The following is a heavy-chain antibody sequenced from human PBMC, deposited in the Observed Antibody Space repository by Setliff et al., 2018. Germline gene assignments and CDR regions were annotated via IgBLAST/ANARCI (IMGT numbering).Heavy chain of an antibody. J-gene: IGHJ5*02. CDR3: ARGYCSSAACFFAGWFDP. Sequence: SETLSLTCTVSGGSISTYYWSWIRQPPEKGLEWIAYIHYSGSTNYNPSLKSRVTISVDTSKNQFSLKLISVTAADAAVYYCARGYCSSAACFFAGWFDPWGQGTLVTVSS. CDR1: GGSISTYY. D-gene: IGHD2-2*01. V-gene: IGHV4-59*12. CDR2: IHYSGST.